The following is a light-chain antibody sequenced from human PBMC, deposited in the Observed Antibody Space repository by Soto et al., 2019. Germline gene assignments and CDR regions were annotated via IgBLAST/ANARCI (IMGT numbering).Light chain of an antibody. CDR3: QAWDSSTVV. CDR1: KLGDKY. J-gene: IGLJ2*01. CDR2: QDS. Sequence: SYELTQPPSVSVSPGQTAIITCSGDKLGDKYACWYQQKPGQSPVLVIYQDSKRPSGIPERISGSNSGNTATLTISGTQAMDEADYYCQAWDSSTVVFGGGTKLTVL. V-gene: IGLV3-1*01.